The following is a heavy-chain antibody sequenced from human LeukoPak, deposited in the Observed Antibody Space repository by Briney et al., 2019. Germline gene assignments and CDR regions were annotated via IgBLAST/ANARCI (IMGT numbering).Heavy chain of an antibody. V-gene: IGHV3-74*01. Sequence: GGSLRLSCAASGFTFSSYWMHWVRQAPGKGLVWVSRINSDGSTTNYADSVKGRFTISRDNAKNSLYLQMNSLRAEDTAVYYCARGLREGVTEYYFDYWGQGTLVTVSS. J-gene: IGHJ4*02. CDR1: GFTFSSYW. CDR2: INSDGSTT. CDR3: ARGLREGVTEYYFDY. D-gene: IGHD5-18*01.